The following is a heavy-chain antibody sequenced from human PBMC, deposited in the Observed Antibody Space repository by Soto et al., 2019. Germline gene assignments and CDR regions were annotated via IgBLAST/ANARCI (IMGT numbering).Heavy chain of an antibody. D-gene: IGHD1-1*01. V-gene: IGHV4-59*01. Sequence: QVQLQESGPGLVKPSETLSLTCTVSGGSISSYYWSWIRQPPGKGLEWIGYIYYSGSTNYNPSLKSRVTISVDTSKNQFSLKLSPVTAADTAVYYRARADWNYDGMDVWGQGTTVTVSS. CDR3: ARADWNYDGMDV. J-gene: IGHJ6*02. CDR1: GGSISSYY. CDR2: IYYSGST.